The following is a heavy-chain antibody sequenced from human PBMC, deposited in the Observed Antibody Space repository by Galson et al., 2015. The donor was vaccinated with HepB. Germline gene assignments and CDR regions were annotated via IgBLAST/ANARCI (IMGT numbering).Heavy chain of an antibody. CDR3: ATFGKVNWDSLFDH. CDR2: IIPMFGSP. CDR1: GVSFREYG. D-gene: IGHD1-7*01. V-gene: IGHV1-69*13. J-gene: IGHJ4*02. Sequence: SVKVSCKASGVSFREYGISWVRQAPRRGLEWMGGIIPMFGSPNTAQKFLGRVAISADESTTKGYMELRDLRSDDTAIYFCATFGKVNWDSLFDHWGQGTLVIVSS.